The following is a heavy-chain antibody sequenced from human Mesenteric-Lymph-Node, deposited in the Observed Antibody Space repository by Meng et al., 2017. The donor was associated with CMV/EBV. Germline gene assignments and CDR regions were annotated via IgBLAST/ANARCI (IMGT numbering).Heavy chain of an antibody. Sequence: VSGFTFSSHWMHWVRQGPGKGLAWVSRINSDGSSTSYADSVKGRFTISRDNAKNTLYLQMSSLRAEDTAVYYCARIDIGYGVGYYDSWGQGTLVTVSS. V-gene: IGHV3-74*01. CDR1: GFTFSSHW. CDR2: INSDGSST. CDR3: ARIDIGYGVGYYDS. J-gene: IGHJ4*02. D-gene: IGHD5-12*01.